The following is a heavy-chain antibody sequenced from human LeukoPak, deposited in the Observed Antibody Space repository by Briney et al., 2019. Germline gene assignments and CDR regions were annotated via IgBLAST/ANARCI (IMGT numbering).Heavy chain of an antibody. CDR1: GYSFTSYW. CDR3: ARNPYSTHPYYYDSSGYLLDY. V-gene: IGHV5-10-1*01. D-gene: IGHD3-22*01. Sequence: GESLNISCKGSGYSFTSYWISWVRQLPGKGLEWMGRIDPSDSYTNYSPSFQGHVTISADKSISTAYLQWSSLKASDTAMYYCARNPYSTHPYYYDSSGYLLDYWGQGTLVTVSS. J-gene: IGHJ4*02. CDR2: IDPSDSYT.